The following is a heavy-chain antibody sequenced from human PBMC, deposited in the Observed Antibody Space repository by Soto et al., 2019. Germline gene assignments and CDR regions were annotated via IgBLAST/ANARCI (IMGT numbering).Heavy chain of an antibody. CDR1: GGSISSGGYY. J-gene: IGHJ4*02. D-gene: IGHD3-10*01. CDR2: IYYSGST. Sequence: QSQTLSLTCTVSGGSISSGGYYWSWIRQHPGKGLEWIGYIYYSGSTYYNPSLKSRVTISVDTSKNQFSLKLSSVTAADTAVYYCARDYFRGLPDYWGQGTLVTVSS. V-gene: IGHV4-31*03. CDR3: ARDYFRGLPDY.